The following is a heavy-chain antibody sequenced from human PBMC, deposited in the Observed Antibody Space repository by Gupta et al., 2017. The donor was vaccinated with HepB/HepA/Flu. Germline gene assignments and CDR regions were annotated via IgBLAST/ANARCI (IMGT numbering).Heavy chain of an antibody. D-gene: IGHD2-21*01. CDR3: VRGSAYKHVDWYFDL. CDR2: ISSSSDAL. Sequence: EVQLVESGGALVQPGGYLRLSCAASGFIFRSYAMNWLRQTPGKGLEWVSYISSSSDALYYADSVKGRFTISRVNPQNSLYLQMDSLRADDTAGYYCVRGSAYKHVDWYFDLWGRGTLVTVSS. CDR1: GFIFRSYA. V-gene: IGHV3-48*03. J-gene: IGHJ2*01.